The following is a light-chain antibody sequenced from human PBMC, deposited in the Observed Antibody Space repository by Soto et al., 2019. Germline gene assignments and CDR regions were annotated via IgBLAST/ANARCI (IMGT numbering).Light chain of an antibody. CDR1: QDISNY. CDR3: QKYNRAPWT. V-gene: IGKV1-27*01. Sequence: DIQMTQSPSSLSASVGDRVTLTCRASQDISNYLAWYQQKPGKVPKLLIYAASTLQSGVPSRFSGSGSGTDFTLTISSRQPEDVATYYCQKYNRAPWTFGPGTKGEIK. CDR2: AAS. J-gene: IGKJ1*01.